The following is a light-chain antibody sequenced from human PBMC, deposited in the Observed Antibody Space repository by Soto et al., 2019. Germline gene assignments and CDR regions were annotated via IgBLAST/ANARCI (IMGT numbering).Light chain of an antibody. CDR3: QSYDTSLSGSV. Sequence: QSVLTQPPSVSGAPGQWVTISCTGSSSNIGAGYDVHWYQQLPGTAPKVFIYGNSNRPSGVPDRFSGSKSGTSASLAITGLQAEYEADYYCQSYDTSLSGSVFGGGTKLTVL. J-gene: IGLJ2*01. CDR1: SSNIGAGYD. V-gene: IGLV1-40*01. CDR2: GNS.